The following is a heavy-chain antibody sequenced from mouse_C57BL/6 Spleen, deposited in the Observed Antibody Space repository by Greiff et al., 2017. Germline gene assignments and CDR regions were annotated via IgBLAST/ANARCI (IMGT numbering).Heavy chain of an antibody. CDR2: ISSGGSYT. D-gene: IGHD1-1*01. J-gene: IGHJ2*02. CDR1: GFTFSSYG. CDR3: ARHGTTVVAGYDMDY. V-gene: IGHV5-6*01. Sequence: EVQLVESGGDLVKPGGSLKLSCAASGFTFSSYGMSWVRQTPDKRLEWVATISSGGSYTYYPDSVKGRFTISRDNAKNTLYLQMSSLKSEDTAMYDCARHGTTVVAGYDMDYWGQGTSLTVSS.